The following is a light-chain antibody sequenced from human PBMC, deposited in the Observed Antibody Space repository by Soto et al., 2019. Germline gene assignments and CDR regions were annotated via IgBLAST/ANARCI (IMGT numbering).Light chain of an antibody. V-gene: IGLV2-14*01. J-gene: IGLJ3*02. CDR2: DVS. Sequence: QSALTQPASVSGSPGQSITISCTGTSSDVGGYNYVSWYQQHPGKAPKLMIYDVSNRPSGVSNRFSGSKSGNTACLTISGLQAEDEADYYCSSYTSSSTPNWVFGGGTKLTVL. CDR1: SSDVGGYNY. CDR3: SSYTSSSTPNWV.